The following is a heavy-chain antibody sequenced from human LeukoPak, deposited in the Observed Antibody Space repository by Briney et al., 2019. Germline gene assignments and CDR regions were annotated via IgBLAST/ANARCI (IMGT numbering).Heavy chain of an antibody. Sequence: GGSLRLSCAGSGFTFSSYGIHWVRQAPGKGLEWVAFIRYDGNNKYYADSVKGRFTISRDNSKNTLFLQMNSLRAEDTAVYYCAKDAFGYGLLHFYWGQGTLVTVSS. CDR1: GFTFSSYG. CDR3: AKDAFGYGLLHFY. D-gene: IGHD3-10*01. CDR2: IRYDGNNK. J-gene: IGHJ4*02. V-gene: IGHV3-30*02.